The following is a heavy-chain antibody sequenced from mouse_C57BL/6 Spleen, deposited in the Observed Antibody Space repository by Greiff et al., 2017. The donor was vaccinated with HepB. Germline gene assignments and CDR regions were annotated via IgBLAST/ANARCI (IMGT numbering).Heavy chain of an antibody. V-gene: IGHV1-64*01. CDR1: GYTFTSYW. J-gene: IGHJ4*01. CDR2: IHPNSGST. Sequence: VQLQQPGAELVKPGASVKLSCKASGYTFTSYWMHWVKQRPGQGLEWIGMIHPNSGSTNYNEKFKRKATLTVDKSSSTAYMQLSSLTSEDAAVYYCAIVYYDYDDGGGYAMDYWGQGTSVTVSS. D-gene: IGHD2-4*01. CDR3: AIVYYDYDDGGGYAMDY.